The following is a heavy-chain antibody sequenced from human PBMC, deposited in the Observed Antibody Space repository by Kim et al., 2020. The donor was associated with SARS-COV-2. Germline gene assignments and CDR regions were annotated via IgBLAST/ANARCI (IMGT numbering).Heavy chain of an antibody. CDR1: GGSISSGDYY. V-gene: IGHV4-30-4*01. CDR3: ARLYGDYHNWFDP. CDR2: IYYSGST. D-gene: IGHD4-17*01. J-gene: IGHJ5*02. Sequence: SETLSLTCTVSGGSISSGDYYWSWIRQPPGKGLEWIGYIYYSGSTYYNPSLKSRVTISVDTSKNQFYLKLSSVTAADTAVYYCARLYGDYHNWFDPWGQGTLVTVSS.